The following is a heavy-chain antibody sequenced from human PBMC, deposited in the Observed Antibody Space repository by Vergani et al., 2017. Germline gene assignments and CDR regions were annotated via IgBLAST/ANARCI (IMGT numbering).Heavy chain of an antibody. CDR3: VRDSWRSDLRGVYWFDT. CDR2: IHASGTK. CDR1: GVSITSGSFY. D-gene: IGHD3-10*01. V-gene: IGHV4-61*02. Sequence: QVQLQESGPGLVKPSQTLSLTCTVSGVSITSGSFYWSWIRQPAGKGLEWIGRIHASGTKNYNPSLRSRVTLSVDTSKNQLSLKMISMTAADTAVYYCVRDSWRSDLRGVYWFDTWGQGTLVSVSS. J-gene: IGHJ5*02.